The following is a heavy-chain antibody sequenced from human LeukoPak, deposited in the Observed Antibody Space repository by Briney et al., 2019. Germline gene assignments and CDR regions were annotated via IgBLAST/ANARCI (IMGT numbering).Heavy chain of an antibody. CDR1: GYTFTSYY. Sequence: ASVKVSYKASGYTFTSYYMHWVRQAPGQGLEWMGIINPSGGSTSYAQKFQGRVTMTRDTSTSTVYMELSSLRSEDTAVYYCARDRGRANHCSSTSCYSGWFDPWGQGTLVTVSS. D-gene: IGHD2-2*01. CDR3: ARDRGRANHCSSTSCYSGWFDP. CDR2: INPSGGST. V-gene: IGHV1-46*01. J-gene: IGHJ5*02.